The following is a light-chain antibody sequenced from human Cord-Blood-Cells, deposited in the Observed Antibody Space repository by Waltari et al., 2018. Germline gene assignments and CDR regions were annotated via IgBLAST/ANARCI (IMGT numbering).Light chain of an antibody. Sequence: DIVMTQSPLSLPVTPGEPASISCRSSQSLLHSNGYNYLDWYLQKPGNSPQPLIYLGSNRASGVPDRFSGSGSGTDFTLKISRVEAEDVGVYYCMQALQTPRTFGQGNKVEIK. J-gene: IGKJ1*01. CDR3: MQALQTPRT. V-gene: IGKV2-28*01. CDR1: QSLLHSNGYNY. CDR2: LGS.